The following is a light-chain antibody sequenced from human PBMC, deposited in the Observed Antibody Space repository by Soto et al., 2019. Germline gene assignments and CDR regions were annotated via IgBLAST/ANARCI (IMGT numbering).Light chain of an antibody. CDR2: AAS. CDR1: QTITTY. J-gene: IGKJ5*01. V-gene: IGKV1-39*01. CDR3: QQRYRWPVP. Sequence: DIQMKQSPSSLSASVGDRVTITCRASQTITTYLNWYQQKPGKAPKLLIYAASSLQSGVPSRFSGSGSGTDFTLTISSLEPEDFSVYDCQQRYRWPVPVGQVGRPAIK.